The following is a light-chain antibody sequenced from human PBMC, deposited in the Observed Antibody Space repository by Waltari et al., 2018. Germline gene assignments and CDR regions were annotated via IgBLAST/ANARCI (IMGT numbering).Light chain of an antibody. CDR2: DVS. CDR3: SSYTSSGTVI. CDR1: GSDVGSYVY. Sequence: QTALTQHASVSGSPGQSITIYCTGTGSDVGSYVYVYGYQQHPGKGPKLMIFDVSNRPSGFSNRFSGSKSGNTASLTISGLQAEDEADYYCSSYTSSGTVIFGGGTKLTVL. V-gene: IGLV2-14*03. J-gene: IGLJ2*01.